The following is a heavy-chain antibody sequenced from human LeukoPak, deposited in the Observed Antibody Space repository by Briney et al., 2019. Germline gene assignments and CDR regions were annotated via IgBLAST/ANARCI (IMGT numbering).Heavy chain of an antibody. Sequence: HPGGSLRLSCAASGFTFSSYSMNWVRQAPGRGLEWISYISSSSTTVYYADSVKGRFTISRDNAKNSLYLQMNSLRAEDTAVYYCARDSVHGYYDSSGYSALVDYWGQGTLVTVSS. CDR1: GFTFSSYS. CDR3: ARDSVHGYYDSSGYSALVDY. V-gene: IGHV3-48*01. D-gene: IGHD3-22*01. J-gene: IGHJ4*02. CDR2: ISSSSTTV.